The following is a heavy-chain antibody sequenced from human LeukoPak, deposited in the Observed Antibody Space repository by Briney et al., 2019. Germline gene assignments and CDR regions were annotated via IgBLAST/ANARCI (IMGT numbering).Heavy chain of an antibody. D-gene: IGHD2-15*01. V-gene: IGHV3-48*01. J-gene: IGHJ4*02. CDR3: ARDGKAVVSCYIISLDY. CDR1: GFTFSSYS. CDR2: ISSSSSTI. Sequence: PGGSLRLSCAASGFTFSSYSMNWVRQAPGKGLEWVSYISSSSSTIYYADSVKGRFTISRDNAKNSLYLQMNSLRAEDTAVYYCARDGKAVVSCYIISLDYWGQGTLVTVSS.